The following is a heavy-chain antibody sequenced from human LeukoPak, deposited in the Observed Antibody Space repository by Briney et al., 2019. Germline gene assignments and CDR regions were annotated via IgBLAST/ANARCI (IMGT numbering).Heavy chain of an antibody. D-gene: IGHD3-22*01. CDR3: ARGLVVVITTDYGMDV. CDR1: GYTFTSYY. Sequence: ASVTVSCTASGYTFTSYYMHWVRQAPGQGLEWMGIINPSGGSTSYAQKFQGRVTMTRDTSTSTVYMELSSLRSEDTAVYYCARGLVVVITTDYGMDVWGQGTTVTVSS. J-gene: IGHJ6*02. V-gene: IGHV1-46*01. CDR2: INPSGGST.